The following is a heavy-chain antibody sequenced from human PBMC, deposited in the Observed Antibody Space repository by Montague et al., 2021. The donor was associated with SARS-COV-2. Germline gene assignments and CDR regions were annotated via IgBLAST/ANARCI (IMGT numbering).Heavy chain of an antibody. CDR3: AVRGGALDAFDI. CDR1: GGSIRTSSYY. V-gene: IGHV4-39*02. J-gene: IGHJ3*02. CDR2: IYYSGST. Sequence: ESLSLTCTVSGGSIRTSSYYWGWLRQPPGKGLDWIGSIYYSGSTYYNPTLKSRVPISVDTSKNHFSLTPSSVTAADTAVYYCAVRGGALDAFDIWGQGTMVIVSS. D-gene: IGHD4-17*01.